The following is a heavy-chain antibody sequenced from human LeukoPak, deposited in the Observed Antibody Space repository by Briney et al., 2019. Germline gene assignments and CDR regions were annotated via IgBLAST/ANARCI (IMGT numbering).Heavy chain of an antibody. CDR1: GYTFTSYD. V-gene: IGHV1-8*01. CDR2: MNPNSGNT. J-gene: IGHJ2*01. Sequence: ASVKVSCKASGYTFTSYDINWVRQATGQGLEWMGWMNPNSGNTGYPQKFQGRVTMTRNTSISTAYMELSSLRSEDTAVYYCARSQAASGYWYFDLWGRGTLVTVSS. D-gene: IGHD6-25*01. CDR3: ARSQAASGYWYFDL.